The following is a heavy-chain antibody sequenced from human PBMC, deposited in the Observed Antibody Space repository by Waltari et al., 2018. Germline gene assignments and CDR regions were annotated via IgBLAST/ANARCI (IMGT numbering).Heavy chain of an antibody. V-gene: IGHV3-48*03. J-gene: IGHJ4*02. CDR3: ARGEGGANEY. Sequence: EVQLVESGGGLVQPGGSLRLFCAASGFTFRNYAMNWVRQAPGKGLEWVSYISSGASTIYYADSVKGRFTISRDNAKNSVYLQMNSLRAEDTAIYYCARGEGGANEYWGQGTLVTVSS. CDR1: GFTFRNYA. CDR2: ISSGASTI. D-gene: IGHD1-26*01.